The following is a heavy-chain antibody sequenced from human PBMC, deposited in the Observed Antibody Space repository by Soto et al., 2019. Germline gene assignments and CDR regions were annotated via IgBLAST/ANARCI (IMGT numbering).Heavy chain of an antibody. CDR3: VRAAKRYFDY. V-gene: IGHV1-69*06. J-gene: IGHJ4*02. CDR2: IIPVLGPA. CDR1: GGTYNTFA. Sequence: QVQLVQSGAEVKKPGSSVKVSCKASGGTYNTFAISWVRQAPGQGLEWMGGIIPVLGPAFYAQKFQGRVTITADKSTTTAYLELTSLRYEDTAVYYCVRAAKRYFDYWGQGTLVTVSS.